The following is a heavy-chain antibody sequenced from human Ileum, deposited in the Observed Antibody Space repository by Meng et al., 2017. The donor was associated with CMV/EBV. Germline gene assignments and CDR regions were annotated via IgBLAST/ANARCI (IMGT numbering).Heavy chain of an antibody. D-gene: IGHD4-23*01. CDR1: GFSFSTYW. V-gene: IGHV3-74*01. Sequence: GGSLRLSCAASGFSFSTYWMHWVRQDPGKGLVWVSRIDSDGSTTDYADSVKGRFTISRDNAKSTLYLQMNSLRVEDTAVYYCARDAPVITPHHDAFDIWGQGTMVTVSS. CDR3: ARDAPVITPHHDAFDI. CDR2: IDSDGSTT. J-gene: IGHJ3*02.